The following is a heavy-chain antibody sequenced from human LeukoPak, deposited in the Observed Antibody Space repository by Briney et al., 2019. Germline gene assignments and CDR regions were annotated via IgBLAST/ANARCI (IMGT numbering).Heavy chain of an antibody. CDR1: GFTFSSYA. CDR2: ISYDGSNK. V-gene: IGHV3-30*01. J-gene: IGHJ3*02. Sequence: PGGSLRLSCAASGFTFSSYAMHWVRQAPGKGLEWVAVISYDGSNKYYADSVKGRFTISRDNSKNTLYLQMNSLRAEDTAVYYCARDRIVVVPAAVTHDAFDIWGQGTMVTVSS. CDR3: ARDRIVVVPAAVTHDAFDI. D-gene: IGHD2-2*01.